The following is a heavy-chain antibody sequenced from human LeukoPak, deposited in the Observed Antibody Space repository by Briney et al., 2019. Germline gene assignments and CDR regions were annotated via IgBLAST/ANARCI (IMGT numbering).Heavy chain of an antibody. CDR3: AREADIVVVPAAHRYNWFDP. Sequence: ASVKVSCKASGYTFTGYYMHWVRQAPGQGLEWMGWINPNSGGTNYAQKFQGRVTMTRDTSIGTAYMELSRLRSDDTAVYYCAREADIVVVPAAHRYNWFDPWGQGTLVTVSS. CDR2: INPNSGGT. D-gene: IGHD2-2*01. J-gene: IGHJ5*02. V-gene: IGHV1-2*02. CDR1: GYTFTGYY.